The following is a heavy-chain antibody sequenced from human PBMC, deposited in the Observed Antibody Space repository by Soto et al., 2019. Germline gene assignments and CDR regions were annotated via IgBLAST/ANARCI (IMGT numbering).Heavy chain of an antibody. Sequence: EVQLVQSGAEVKKPGESLKISCKGSGYSFTSCWIGWVRQMPGKGLEWMGIIYPGDSDTRYSPSFQGQVTISADKSIRTAYLQWSSLKASDTAMYYCARVGAGCSSTSCYRYYYYGMDVWGQGTTVTVSS. CDR2: IYPGDSDT. D-gene: IGHD2-2*01. CDR1: GYSFTSCW. V-gene: IGHV5-51*01. J-gene: IGHJ6*02. CDR3: ARVGAGCSSTSCYRYYYYGMDV.